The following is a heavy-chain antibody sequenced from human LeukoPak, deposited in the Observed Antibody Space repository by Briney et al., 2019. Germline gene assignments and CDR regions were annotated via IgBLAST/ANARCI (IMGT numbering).Heavy chain of an antibody. Sequence: GASVKVSCKTSGYSFTDYYMHWVRQAPGQGHEWMVWINPNSGGTSSAQKFQGRVTMTRDTSITTVYMEVSWLTSDDTAIYYCARADRLHGGPYLIGPWGQGTLVTVSS. J-gene: IGHJ5*02. CDR1: GYSFTDYY. CDR2: INPNSGGT. V-gene: IGHV1-2*02. CDR3: ARADRLHGGPYLIGP. D-gene: IGHD2-21*01.